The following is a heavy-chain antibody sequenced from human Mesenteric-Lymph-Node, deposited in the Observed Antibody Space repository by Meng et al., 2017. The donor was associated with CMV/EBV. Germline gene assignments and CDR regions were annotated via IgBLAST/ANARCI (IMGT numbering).Heavy chain of an antibody. J-gene: IGHJ4*02. CDR3: AQRLLDCSSSTCYPIDN. Sequence: WVRQAPGKALEWLALIYWNDVSHYSPSLRSRLTITKDTSKNQVVLTMTYMDPVDTATYYCAQRLLDCSSSTCYPIDNWGQGTLVTVSS. CDR2: IYWNDVS. D-gene: IGHD2-2*01. V-gene: IGHV2-5*01.